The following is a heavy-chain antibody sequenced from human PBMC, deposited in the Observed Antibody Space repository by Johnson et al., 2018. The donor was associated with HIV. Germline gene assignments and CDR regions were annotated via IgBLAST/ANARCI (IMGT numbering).Heavy chain of an antibody. J-gene: IGHJ3*02. CDR1: GFTFSSYA. CDR3: ARDSGVPGNDAFDI. D-gene: IGHD3-10*01. CDR2: ISDDGSNE. V-gene: IGHV3-30*04. Sequence: QVQLVESGGGLVQREGSLRLSCAASGFTFSSYAMHWVRQAPGKGLDWVAVISDDGSNEYYADSVRGLTISRDNSKNTLYLQLSSLRSEDTAVYYCARDSGVPGNDAFDIWGQGTKVTVSS.